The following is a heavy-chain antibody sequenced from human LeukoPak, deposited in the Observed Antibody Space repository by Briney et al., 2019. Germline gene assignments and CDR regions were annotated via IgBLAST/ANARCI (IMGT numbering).Heavy chain of an antibody. V-gene: IGHV4-59*12. CDR1: GGSISSYY. Sequence: SETLSLTCTVSGGSISSYYWSWIRQPPGKGLEWIGYIYYSGNTNYNPSLKSRVTISVDTSKNQFSLKLSSVTAADTAVYYCARDHRRYGSGRLRGNDAFDIWGQGTMVTVSS. CDR2: IYYSGNT. CDR3: ARDHRRYGSGRLRGNDAFDI. D-gene: IGHD3-10*01. J-gene: IGHJ3*02.